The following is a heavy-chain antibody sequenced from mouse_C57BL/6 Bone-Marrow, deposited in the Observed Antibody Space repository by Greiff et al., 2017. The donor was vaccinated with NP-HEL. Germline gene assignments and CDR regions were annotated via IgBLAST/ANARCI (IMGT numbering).Heavy chain of an antibody. CDR2: IYPRDGST. CDR1: GYTFTDYT. V-gene: IGHV1-78*01. D-gene: IGHD1-1*01. CDR3: ARSRDYGSSYTPYDAMDY. Sequence: VQLQESDAELVKPGASVKISCKASGYTFTDYTIHWMKQRPEQGLEWIGYIYPRDGSTKYNVKFKGKATLTADKSSSTAYMQLNSLASEDSAVYFCARSRDYGSSYTPYDAMDYWGQGTSVTVSS. J-gene: IGHJ4*01.